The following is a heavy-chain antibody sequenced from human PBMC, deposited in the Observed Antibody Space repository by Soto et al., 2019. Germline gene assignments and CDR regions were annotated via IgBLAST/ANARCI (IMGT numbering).Heavy chain of an antibody. CDR1: GGSISSGGYY. Sequence: PSETLSLTCTVSGGSISSGGYYWSWIRQHPGKGLEWIGYIYYSGSTYYNPSLKSRVTISVDTSKNQFSLKLSSVTAADTAVYYCASLIVEHQYLVYWGQGTLVTVSS. D-gene: IGHD3-22*01. J-gene: IGHJ4*02. CDR2: IYYSGST. CDR3: ASLIVEHQYLVY. V-gene: IGHV4-31*02.